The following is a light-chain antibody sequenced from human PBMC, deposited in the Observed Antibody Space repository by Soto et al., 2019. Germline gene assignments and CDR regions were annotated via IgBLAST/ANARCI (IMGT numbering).Light chain of an antibody. Sequence: ETVMTQSPDTLSVSPGESATLSCRASQDVSTNLAWFHHKPGQTPRLVLYGASKRATGIPARSSGSGSGRHFTLTISSLQSEDFGVYYCQHYNNWPPYSFGQGTKVDIK. CDR3: QHYNNWPPYS. CDR1: QDVSTN. J-gene: IGKJ2*03. V-gene: IGKV3-15*01. CDR2: GAS.